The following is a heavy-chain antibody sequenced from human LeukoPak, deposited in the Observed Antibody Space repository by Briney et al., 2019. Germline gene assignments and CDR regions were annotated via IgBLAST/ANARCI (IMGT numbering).Heavy chain of an antibody. CDR1: GASIRSYY. Sequence: SETLSLTCTVAGASIRSYYWSWIRQPPGKGLEWIGYIYYSGSTNYSPCRTSRVTISVDTSKKPLSLKLSSVTAADTAAYYCARVYYSSSYDYWYFDLWGRGTLITVSS. D-gene: IGHD6-13*01. CDR2: IYYSGST. J-gene: IGHJ2*01. CDR3: ARVYYSSSYDYWYFDL. V-gene: IGHV4-59*01.